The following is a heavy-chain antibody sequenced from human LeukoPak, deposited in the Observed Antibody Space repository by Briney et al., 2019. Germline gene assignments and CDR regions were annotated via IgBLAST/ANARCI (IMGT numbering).Heavy chain of an antibody. CDR1: GGSISSSSYY. CDR2: IYYSGST. Sequence: SETLSLTCTVSGGSISSSSYYWGWIRQPPGKGLEWIGSIYYSGSTYYNPSLKSRVTISVNRSKNQFSLKLSSVTAADTAVYYCARGGRQRRIAAAPGHPPRSEYFQHWGQGSLVTVSS. J-gene: IGHJ1*01. D-gene: IGHD6-13*01. V-gene: IGHV4-39*07. CDR3: ARGGRQRRIAAAPGHPPRSEYFQH.